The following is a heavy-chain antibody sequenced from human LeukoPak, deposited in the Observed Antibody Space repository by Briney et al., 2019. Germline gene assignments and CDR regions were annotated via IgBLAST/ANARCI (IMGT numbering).Heavy chain of an antibody. CDR3: ARASLLWFGESYGRMPYYFDY. J-gene: IGHJ4*02. CDR2: IYHSGST. CDR1: GGSISSGGYS. V-gene: IGHV4-30-2*01. D-gene: IGHD3-10*01. Sequence: KTSETLSLTCAVSGGSISSGGYSWSWIRQPPGKGLEWIGYIYHSGSTYYNPSLKSRVTISVDRSKNQFSLKLSSVTAADTAVYYCARASLLWFGESYGRMPYYFDYWGQGTLVTVSS.